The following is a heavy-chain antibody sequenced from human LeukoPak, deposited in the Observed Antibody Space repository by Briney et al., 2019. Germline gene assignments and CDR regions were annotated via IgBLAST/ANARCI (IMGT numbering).Heavy chain of an antibody. Sequence: PGGSLRLSCAASGFTFSNFAMHWVRQAPGKGLQWVALISYDSSNIRYADSVRGRFTISRDNSQNMLYLQMTSLRDEDTAVYYCATDLPPLDYWGQGTLVTVSS. V-gene: IGHV3-30-3*01. CDR3: ATDLPPLDY. CDR2: ISYDSSNI. CDR1: GFTFSNFA. J-gene: IGHJ4*02.